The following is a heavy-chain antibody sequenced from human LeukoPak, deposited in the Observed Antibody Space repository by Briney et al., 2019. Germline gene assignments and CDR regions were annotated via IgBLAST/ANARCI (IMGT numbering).Heavy chain of an antibody. Sequence: SVKVSCKASGGTFSSYTISWVRQAPGQGLEWMGRIIPILGIANYAQKFQGRVTITADKSTCTAYMELSSLKSEDTAVYYCARDHTTGDSWFDPWGQGTLVTVSS. CDR2: IIPILGIA. J-gene: IGHJ5*02. D-gene: IGHD7-27*01. CDR3: ARDHTTGDSWFDP. V-gene: IGHV1-69*04. CDR1: GGTFSSYT.